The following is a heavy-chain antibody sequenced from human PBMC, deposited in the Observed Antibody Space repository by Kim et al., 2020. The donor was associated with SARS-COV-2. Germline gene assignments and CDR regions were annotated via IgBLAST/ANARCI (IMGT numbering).Heavy chain of an antibody. J-gene: IGHJ5*02. CDR1: GGSISSYY. CDR3: ARGNRGYDYGGGTNWFDP. CDR2: IYYSGST. Sequence: SETLSLTCTVSGGSISSYYWSWIRQPPGKGLEWIGYIYYSGSTNYNPSLKSRVTISVDTSKNQFSLKLSSVTAADTAVYYCARGNRGYDYGGGTNWFDP. D-gene: IGHD5-12*01. V-gene: IGHV4-59*13.